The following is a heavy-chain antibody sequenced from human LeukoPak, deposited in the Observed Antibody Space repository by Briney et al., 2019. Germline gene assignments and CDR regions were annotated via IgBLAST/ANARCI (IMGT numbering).Heavy chain of an antibody. J-gene: IGHJ4*02. CDR1: GFTFSSYW. CDR2: IKQDGSEK. D-gene: IGHD2-21*02. CDR3: ARRGIVVVTASYYFDY. V-gene: IGHV3-7*01. Sequence: QPGGSLRLSCAASGFTFSSYWMSWVRQAPGNGLEWVANIKQDGSEKYYVDSVKGRFTISRDNAKNSLYLQMNSLRAEDTAVYYCARRGIVVVTASYYFDYWGQGTLVTVSS.